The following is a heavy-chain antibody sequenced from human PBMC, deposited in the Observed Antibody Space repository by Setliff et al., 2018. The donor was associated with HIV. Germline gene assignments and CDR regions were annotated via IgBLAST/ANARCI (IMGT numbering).Heavy chain of an antibody. CDR1: GYTFNTYP. V-gene: IGHV7-4-1*02. Sequence: GASVKVSCKASGYTFNTYPINWIRQAPGQGLEWMGWINTNTGSPRFAQGFRGRFGFSLDASVTTTYLHINDLRAEDIGVYYCARDGADYNFQSGTYPFDIWGQGTLVTVSS. CDR3: ARDGADYNFQSGTYPFDI. D-gene: IGHD3-3*01. J-gene: IGHJ4*02. CDR2: INTNTGSP.